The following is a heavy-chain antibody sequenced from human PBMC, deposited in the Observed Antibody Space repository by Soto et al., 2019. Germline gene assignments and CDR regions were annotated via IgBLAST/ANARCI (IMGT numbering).Heavy chain of an antibody. D-gene: IGHD5-18*01. Sequence: SETLSLTCTVSGGSISSSSYYWGWIRQPPGKGLEWIGSIYYSGSTYYNPSLKSRVTISVDTSKNQFSLKLSSVTAADTAVYYCARDTAGSFTPDAFDIWGQGTMVTVSS. V-gene: IGHV4-39*07. CDR3: ARDTAGSFTPDAFDI. J-gene: IGHJ3*02. CDR1: GGSISSSSYY. CDR2: IYYSGST.